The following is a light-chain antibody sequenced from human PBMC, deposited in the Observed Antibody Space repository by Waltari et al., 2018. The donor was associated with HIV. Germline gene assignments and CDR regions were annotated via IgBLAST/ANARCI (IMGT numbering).Light chain of an antibody. CDR3: QQLNTYQHT. V-gene: IGKV1-9*01. Sequence: DIHLTQSPSFLSASVGDRVTITCRASQDSSNSVAWYQQRPGKAPKLLMYSTSTLQSGVPSRFRGSRSRTEFTLTIASLQAEDFATYFCQQLNTYQHTFGQGTKVEI. CDR2: STS. CDR1: QDSSNS. J-gene: IGKJ2*01.